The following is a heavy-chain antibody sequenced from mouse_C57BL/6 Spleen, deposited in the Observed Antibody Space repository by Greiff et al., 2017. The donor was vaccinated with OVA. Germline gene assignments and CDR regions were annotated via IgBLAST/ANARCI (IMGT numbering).Heavy chain of an antibody. Sequence: QVQLQQPGAELVRPGTSVKLSCKASGYTFTSYWMHWVKQRPGQGLEWIGVIDPSDSYTNYNQKFKGKATLTVDTSSSTAYMQLSSLTSEDSAVYYCATVVATNYGGQGTTLTVSS. CDR1: GYTFTSYW. D-gene: IGHD1-1*01. V-gene: IGHV1-59*01. CDR3: ATVVATNY. J-gene: IGHJ2*01. CDR2: IDPSDSYT.